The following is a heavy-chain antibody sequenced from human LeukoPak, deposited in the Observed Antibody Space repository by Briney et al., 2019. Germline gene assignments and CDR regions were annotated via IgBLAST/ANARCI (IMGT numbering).Heavy chain of an antibody. D-gene: IGHD6-13*01. Sequence: RGASVKVSCKASGYTFTGYYMHWVRQAPGQGLEWMGWINPNSGGTNYAQKFQGRVTMTRDTSISTVYMELSRLRSDDTAVYYCARDVIAAAVDAFDIWGQGTMVTVSS. J-gene: IGHJ3*02. CDR2: INPNSGGT. CDR3: ARDVIAAAVDAFDI. CDR1: GYTFTGYY. V-gene: IGHV1-2*02.